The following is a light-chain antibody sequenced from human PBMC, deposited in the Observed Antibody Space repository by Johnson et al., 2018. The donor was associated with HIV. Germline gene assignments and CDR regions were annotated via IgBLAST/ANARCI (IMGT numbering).Light chain of an antibody. Sequence: QSVLTQPPSVSAAPGQKVTIYCSGSSSNIGNNYVSWYQQLPGTAPKLLIYDNNKRPSGIPDRFSGSKSGTSATLGITGLQTGDEADYYCGTWDSSLSAAPSVFGTGTKVTVL. CDR3: GTWDSSLSAAPSV. CDR2: DNN. J-gene: IGLJ1*01. V-gene: IGLV1-51*01. CDR1: SSNIGNNY.